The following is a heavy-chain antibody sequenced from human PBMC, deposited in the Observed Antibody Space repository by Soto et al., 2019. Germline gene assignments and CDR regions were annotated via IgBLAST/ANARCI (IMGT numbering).Heavy chain of an antibody. CDR2: ISYDGNNK. CDR3: ARVWYFNHERRAYYYYGMDA. J-gene: IGHJ6*02. V-gene: IGHV3-30-3*01. D-gene: IGHD6-13*01. Sequence: PGGSLRLSCVGSGFTFTSYAFHWVRQAPGKGLEWVAVISYDGNNKYYTDSVKGRFTISRDNSKSTVYLQVDALRPDDSAVYFCARVWYFNHERRAYYYYGMDAWGQGTTVPVSS. CDR1: GFTFTSYA.